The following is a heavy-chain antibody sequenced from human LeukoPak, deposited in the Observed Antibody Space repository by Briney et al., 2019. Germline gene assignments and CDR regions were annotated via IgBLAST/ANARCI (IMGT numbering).Heavy chain of an antibody. J-gene: IGHJ3*02. Sequence: PGGSLRLSCAASGFTFDDYAMHWVRQAPGKGLEWVSLISWDGGSTYYADSVKGRFTISRDISKNSLYLQMNSLRAEDTALYYCAKLGCSSTSCYFDAFDIWGQGTMVTVSS. CDR2: ISWDGGST. V-gene: IGHV3-43D*03. CDR1: GFTFDDYA. CDR3: AKLGCSSTSCYFDAFDI. D-gene: IGHD2-2*01.